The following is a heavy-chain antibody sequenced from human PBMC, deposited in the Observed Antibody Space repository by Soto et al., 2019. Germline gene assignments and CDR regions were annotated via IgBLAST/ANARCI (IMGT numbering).Heavy chain of an antibody. D-gene: IGHD6-13*01. CDR1: GFTFSTST. CDR3: AKELAIYFSSPHVAAAGPCDY. J-gene: IGHJ4*02. V-gene: IGHV3-21*04. Sequence: GGSLRLSCAASGFTFSTSTMNWVRQAPGQGLEWVSSISSTSAYTYYAASVKGRFTISRDNAKNTLYLQMNSLRAEDTAVYYCAKELAIYFSSPHVAAAGPCDYWGQGTLVTVSS. CDR2: ISSTSAYT.